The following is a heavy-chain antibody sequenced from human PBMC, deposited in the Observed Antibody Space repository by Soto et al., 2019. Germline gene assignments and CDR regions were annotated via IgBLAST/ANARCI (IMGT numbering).Heavy chain of an antibody. D-gene: IGHD3-22*01. CDR3: ARDDSTY. CDR1: GFTFSSYA. CDR2: ISYDGSNK. J-gene: IGHJ4*02. Sequence: QVQLVESGGGVVQPGRSLRLSCAASGFTFSSYAMHWVRQAPGKGLEWVAVISYDGSNKYYADSVKGRFTISRDNSKNTLYLQMNSLRAEDTAVYYCARDDSTYWGQGTLVTVSS. V-gene: IGHV3-30-3*01.